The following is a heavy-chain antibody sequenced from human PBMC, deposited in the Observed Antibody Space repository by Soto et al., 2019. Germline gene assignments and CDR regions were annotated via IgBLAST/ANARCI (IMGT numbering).Heavy chain of an antibody. CDR2: MNPNSGNT. D-gene: IGHD1-26*01. CDR1: GYTFTSYD. V-gene: IGHV1-8*01. CDR3: ARAAHRRYYYGMDV. Sequence: ASVKVSCKASGYTFTSYDINWVRQATGQGLEWMGWMNPNSGNTGCAQKFQGRVTMTRNTSISTAYMELSSLRSEDTAVYYCARAAHRRYYYGMDVWGQGTTVTVSS. J-gene: IGHJ6*02.